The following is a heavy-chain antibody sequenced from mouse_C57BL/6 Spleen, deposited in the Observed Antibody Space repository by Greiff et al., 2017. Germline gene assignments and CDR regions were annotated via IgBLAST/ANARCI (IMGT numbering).Heavy chain of an antibody. D-gene: IGHD1-1*01. CDR1: GYTFTAYY. V-gene: IGHV1-77*01. Sequence: QVQLQQSGAELVKPGASVKISCKASGYTFTAYYINWVKQRPGQGLAWIGNIGPGSGSTYYNEKFKGKATLTADKSSSTAYMQLSSLTSEDSAVDYCARTSIYSHYAMDYGGQGTSVTVAS. CDR3: ARTSIYSHYAMDY. J-gene: IGHJ4*01. CDR2: IGPGSGST.